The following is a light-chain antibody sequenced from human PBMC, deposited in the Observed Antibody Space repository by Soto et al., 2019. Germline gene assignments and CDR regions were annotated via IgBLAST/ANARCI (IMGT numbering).Light chain of an antibody. V-gene: IGLV2-8*01. Sequence: QSVLTQPPSVSGSPGQSVTISCTGTSSDVGLYDYVSWYQQHPGKVPKLLIYEVTQRPSGVPDRFSGSKSGNTASLTVSGLQAEDEADYYCSSYGGNSNYVFGTGTKLTVL. CDR1: SSDVGLYDY. CDR3: SSYGGNSNYV. J-gene: IGLJ1*01. CDR2: EVT.